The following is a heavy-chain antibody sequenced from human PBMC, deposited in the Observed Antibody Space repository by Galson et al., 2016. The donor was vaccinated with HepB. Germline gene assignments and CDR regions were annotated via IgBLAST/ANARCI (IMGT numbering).Heavy chain of an antibody. J-gene: IGHJ4*02. D-gene: IGHD4-17*01. CDR3: VRGTTVTPPTTDS. CDR2: ISGSGGSP. CDR1: GFIFRNYG. Sequence: SLRLSCASSGFIFRNYGMSWVRQAPGKGLEWVSGISGSGGSPYYADSVRGRLTISRDNAKNSLYLQMNSLRAEDTAVYYCVRGTTVTPPTTDSWGQGTLVTVSS. V-gene: IGHV3-23*01.